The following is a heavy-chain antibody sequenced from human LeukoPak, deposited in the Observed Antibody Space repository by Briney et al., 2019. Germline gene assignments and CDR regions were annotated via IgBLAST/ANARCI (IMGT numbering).Heavy chain of an antibody. CDR3: ARGGSITYYYDSSGRYYFDY. V-gene: IGHV6-1*01. CDR1: GDSVSSNSAA. CDR2: TYYRSKWYN. Sequence: SQTLSLTCAISGDSVSSNSAAWNWIRQSSSRGLEWLGRTYYRSKWYNDYAVSVKSRITINPDTSKNQFSLQLNSVTPEDTAVYYCARGGSITYYYDSSGRYYFDYWGQGTLVTVSS. D-gene: IGHD3-22*01. J-gene: IGHJ4*02.